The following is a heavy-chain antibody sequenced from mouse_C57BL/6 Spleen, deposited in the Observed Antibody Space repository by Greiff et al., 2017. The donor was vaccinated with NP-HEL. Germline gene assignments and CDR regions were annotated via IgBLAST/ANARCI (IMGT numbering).Heavy chain of an antibody. Sequence: EVHLVESGEGLVKPGGSLKLSCAASGFTFSSYAMSWVRQTPEKRLEWVAYISSGGDYIYYADTVKGRFTISRDNARNTLYLQMSSLKSEDTAMYYCTRGNYYGSSYSAWFAYWGQGTLVTVSA. V-gene: IGHV5-9-1*02. D-gene: IGHD1-1*01. CDR1: GFTFSSYA. CDR3: TRGNYYGSSYSAWFAY. CDR2: ISSGGDYI. J-gene: IGHJ3*01.